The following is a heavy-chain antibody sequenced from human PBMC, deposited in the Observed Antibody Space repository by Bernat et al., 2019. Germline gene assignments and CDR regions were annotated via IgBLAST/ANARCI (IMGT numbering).Heavy chain of an antibody. CDR2: IYYTGST. V-gene: IGHV4-31*03. CDR1: GDSIKKGGYH. CDR3: ARILWSGYVYFEH. J-gene: IGHJ4*02. D-gene: IGHD3-3*01. Sequence: QVQLQESGPGLVKPSETLSLTCTVSGDSIKKGGYHWSWIRQHPGTGLEWIGYIYYTGSTRYNSSLGSRVIMSVDTSQNQFSLKLNYVTAADTAVYYCARILWSGYVYFEHWGQGILVTISS.